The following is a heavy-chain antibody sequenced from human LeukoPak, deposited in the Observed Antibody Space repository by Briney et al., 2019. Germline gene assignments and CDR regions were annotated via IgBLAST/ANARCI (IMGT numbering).Heavy chain of an antibody. V-gene: IGHV1-8*01. J-gene: IGHJ5*02. CDR2: MNPNSGNT. Sequence: ASVKVSCKASGYTFTSYDINWVRQATGQGLEWMGWMNPNSGNTGYAQKFQGRVTMTRNTSISTAYMELSSLRSEDTAVYYCARGAPYSSSWYYWFDPWGQGTLVTVSS. CDR3: ARGAPYSSSWYYWFDP. D-gene: IGHD6-13*01. CDR1: GYTFTSYD.